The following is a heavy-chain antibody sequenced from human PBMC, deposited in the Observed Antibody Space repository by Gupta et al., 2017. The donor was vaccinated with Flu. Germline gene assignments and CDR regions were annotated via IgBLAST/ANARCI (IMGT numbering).Heavy chain of an antibody. CDR2: IKSKTDGGTT. CDR3: TTARITMIVTNAFDI. V-gene: IGHV3-15*01. J-gene: IGHJ3*02. CDR1: GFTFSNAW. Sequence: EVQLVESGGGLVKPGGSLRLSCAASGFTFSNAWMSWVRQAPGKGLEWVGRIKSKTDGGTTDYAAPVKGRFTISRDDSKNTLYLLMNSLKTEDTAVYYCTTARITMIVTNAFDIWGQGTMVTVSS. D-gene: IGHD3-22*01.